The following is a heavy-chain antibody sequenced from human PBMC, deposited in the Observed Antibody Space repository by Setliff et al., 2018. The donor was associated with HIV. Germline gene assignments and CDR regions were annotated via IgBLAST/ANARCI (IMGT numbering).Heavy chain of an antibody. CDR2: INPKSGGT. CDR3: TKSRSNSYTSSWAFDY. D-gene: IGHD6-13*01. Sequence: ASVKVSCKASGYDFKIYDINWVRQAPGQGLEWMGWINPKSGGTNYIQKFQGRVTMTRDTSISTVYMELRRLRSDDTAVYYCTKSRSNSYTSSWAFDYWGQGTLVTVSS. V-gene: IGHV1-2*02. CDR1: GYDFKIYD. J-gene: IGHJ4*02.